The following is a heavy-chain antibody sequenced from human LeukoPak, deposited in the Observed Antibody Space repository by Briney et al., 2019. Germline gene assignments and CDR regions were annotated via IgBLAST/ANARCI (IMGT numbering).Heavy chain of an antibody. J-gene: IGHJ4*02. Sequence: SETLSLTCTVSGGSISSSSYYWGWIRQPPGKGLEWIGSIYYSGSTYYNPSLKSRVTISIDTSRNQFSLKLNSVTAADTAVYYCARAGDWNDVVDFWGQGTLVSVSS. V-gene: IGHV4-39*07. CDR3: ARAGDWNDVVDF. CDR1: GGSISSSSYY. D-gene: IGHD1-1*01. CDR2: IYYSGST.